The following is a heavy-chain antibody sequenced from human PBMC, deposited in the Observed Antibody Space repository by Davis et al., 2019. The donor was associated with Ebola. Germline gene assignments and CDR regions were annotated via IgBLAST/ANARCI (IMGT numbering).Heavy chain of an antibody. D-gene: IGHD6-19*01. Sequence: GESLKISCAVSGFAVSSNHMSWVRQAPGKGLEWVSVIYDQSSAYADAVRGRFIISRDKSNNTLYLQMNSLRVDDTAVYYCATTQWLREFDNWGQGTPVTVSS. V-gene: IGHV3-53*05. CDR1: GFAVSSNH. CDR3: ATTQWLREFDN. J-gene: IGHJ4*02. CDR2: IYDQSS.